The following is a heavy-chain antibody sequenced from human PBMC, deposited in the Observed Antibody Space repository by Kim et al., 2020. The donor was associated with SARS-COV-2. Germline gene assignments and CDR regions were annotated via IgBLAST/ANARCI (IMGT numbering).Heavy chain of an antibody. V-gene: IGHV3-7*01. D-gene: IGHD4-17*01. CDR1: GFTFSSYW. J-gene: IGHJ4*02. Sequence: GGSLRLSCAASGFTFSSYWMSWVRQAPGKGLEWVANIKQDGREKYYLDSVKGRFTISRDNAKNSLYLQMNSLRAEDTAVYFCAGNYGDYLTYYFDYWGQGTLVTVSS. CDR3: AGNYGDYLTYYFDY. CDR2: IKQDGREK.